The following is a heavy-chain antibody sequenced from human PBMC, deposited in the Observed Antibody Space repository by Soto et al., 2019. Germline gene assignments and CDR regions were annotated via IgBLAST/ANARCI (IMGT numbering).Heavy chain of an antibody. J-gene: IGHJ6*02. CDR1: GYTFTGYY. D-gene: IGHD6-13*01. CDR2: INPNSGGT. CDR3: ARDPSVIAAALFSGMDV. Sequence: ASVKVSCKASGYTFTGYYMHWVRQAPGQGLEWMGWINPNSGGTNYAQKFQGRVTMTRDTSISTAYMELSRLRSDDTAVYYCARDPSVIAAALFSGMDVWGQGTTVTVSS. V-gene: IGHV1-2*02.